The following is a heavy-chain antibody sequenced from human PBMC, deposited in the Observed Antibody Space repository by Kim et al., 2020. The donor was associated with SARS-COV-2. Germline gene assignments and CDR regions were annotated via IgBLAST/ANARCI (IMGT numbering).Heavy chain of an antibody. CDR1: GYTFTSYG. Sequence: ASVKVSCKASGYTFTSYGISWVRQAPGQGLEWMGWISVYNGNTNYAQKVQGRVTMTTHTSTSTAYMDLRSLRSDDTAVYYCAREKGSSTWHGDGMDVWGQGTTVTVSS. J-gene: IGHJ6*02. CDR3: AREKGSSTWHGDGMDV. D-gene: IGHD6-13*01. V-gene: IGHV1-18*01. CDR2: ISVYNGNT.